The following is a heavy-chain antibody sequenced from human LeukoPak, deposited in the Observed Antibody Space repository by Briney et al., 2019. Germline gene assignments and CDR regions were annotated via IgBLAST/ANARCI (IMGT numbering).Heavy chain of an antibody. D-gene: IGHD3-9*01. CDR3: ARDPGLRYFDWLSL. CDR1: GFTFSSYA. V-gene: IGHV3-30*04. CDR2: ISYDGSNR. J-gene: IGHJ5*02. Sequence: PGGSLRLSCAASGFTFSSYAMHWVRQAPGKGLEWVAVISYDGSNRYYADSVKGRFTISRDNSKNTLYLQMNSLRAEDTAVYYCARDPGLRYFDWLSLWGQGTLVTVSS.